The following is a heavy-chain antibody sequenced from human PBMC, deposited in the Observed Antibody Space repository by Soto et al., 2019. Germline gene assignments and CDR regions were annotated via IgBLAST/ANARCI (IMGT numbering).Heavy chain of an antibody. J-gene: IGHJ4*02. CDR1: GFTFSSYA. V-gene: IGHV3-30-3*01. CDR3: ARWMGYSSSWSFDY. D-gene: IGHD6-13*01. CDR2: ISYDGSNK. Sequence: QVQLVESGGGVVQPGRSLRLSCAASGFTFSSYAMHWVRQAPGKGLEWVAVISYDGSNKYYADSVKGRFTISRDNSKNTLYLQMNSLRAEDTAVYYCARWMGYSSSWSFDYWGQGTLVTVSS.